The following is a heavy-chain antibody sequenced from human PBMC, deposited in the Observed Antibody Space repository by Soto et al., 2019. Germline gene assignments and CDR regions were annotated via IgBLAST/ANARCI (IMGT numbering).Heavy chain of an antibody. CDR3: AFGRFSALVHV. Sequence: PSETLSLTCTVSGGSISSYYWSWIRQPPGKGLEWIGYISYSGSTNYNPSLKSRVTISRDTSKNQFSLRLSSVTAADTALYYCAFGRFSALVHVWGKGTTVTVSS. CDR2: ISYSGST. V-gene: IGHV4-59*01. CDR1: GGSISSYY. D-gene: IGHD1-26*01. J-gene: IGHJ6*04.